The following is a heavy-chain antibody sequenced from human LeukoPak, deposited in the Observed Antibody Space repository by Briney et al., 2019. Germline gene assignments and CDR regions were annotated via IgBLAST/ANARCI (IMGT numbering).Heavy chain of an antibody. V-gene: IGHV3-23*01. CDR3: AKGGYSYGYKDY. CDR2: ISGSGGST. CDR1: GFTFSSYA. J-gene: IGHJ4*02. D-gene: IGHD5-18*01. Sequence: GGSLRLPCAASGFTFSSYAMSWVRQAPGKGLEWVSAISGSGGSTYYADSVKGRFTISRDNSKNTLYLQMNSLRAEDTAVYYCAKGGYSYGYKDYWGQGTLVTVSS.